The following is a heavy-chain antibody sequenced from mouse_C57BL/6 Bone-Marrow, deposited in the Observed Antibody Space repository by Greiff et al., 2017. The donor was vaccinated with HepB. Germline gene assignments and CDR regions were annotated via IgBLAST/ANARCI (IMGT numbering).Heavy chain of an antibody. J-gene: IGHJ2*01. CDR2: SRNKANDYTT. CDR3: ARDAPYYFDY. CDR1: GFTFSDFY. V-gene: IGHV7-1*01. Sequence: EVQGVESGGGLVQSGRSLRLSCATSGFTFSDFYMEWVRQAPGKGLEWIAASRNKANDYTTEYSASVKGRFIVSRDTSQSILYLQMNALRAEDTAIDYCARDAPYYFDYWGQGTTLTVSS.